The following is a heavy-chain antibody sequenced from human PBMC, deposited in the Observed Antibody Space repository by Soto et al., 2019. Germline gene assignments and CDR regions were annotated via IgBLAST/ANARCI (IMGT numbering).Heavy chain of an antibody. CDR2: IYSAGNT. CDR1: GFTISRNY. J-gene: IGHJ4*02. V-gene: IGHV3-53*01. D-gene: IGHD5-12*01. Sequence: GGSLRLSRAAPGFTISRNYMSWVRQAPGKGLEWVSVIYSAGNTYYADSVKGRFSISRDNSKNTLYLQMNSLRVEDTAVYYCARGRDGYNFLYEPTWGQGTLVTVSS. CDR3: ARGRDGYNFLYEPT.